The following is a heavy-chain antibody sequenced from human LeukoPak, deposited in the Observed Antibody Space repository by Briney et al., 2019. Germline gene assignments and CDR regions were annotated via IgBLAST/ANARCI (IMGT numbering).Heavy chain of an antibody. V-gene: IGHV3-33*01. J-gene: IGHJ4*02. D-gene: IGHD3-22*01. CDR2: IWYDGSNK. CDR3: ARDTSSSGFDY. CDR1: GFTFSSYG. Sequence: GGSLRLSCAASGFTFSSYGMHWVRQAPGKGLEWVAVIWYDGSNKYYADSVKGRFTISRDNSKNTLYLQMNSLRAEDTAVYYCARDTSSSGFDYWGQGTPVTVSS.